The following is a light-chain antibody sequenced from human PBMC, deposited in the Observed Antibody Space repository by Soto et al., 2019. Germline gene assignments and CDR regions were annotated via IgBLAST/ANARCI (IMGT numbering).Light chain of an antibody. CDR2: EVT. J-gene: IGLJ1*01. CDR3: SSLTSGSIRV. Sequence: QSALTQPAPVSGSPGQSIAISCTGTSSDVGGYDYVSWYQQQPDKAPKLMIYEVTKRPSGVSNRLSGSKSGNTASLTISGLQAEDVADYYCSSLTSGSIRVFGPGTKVTV. V-gene: IGLV2-14*01. CDR1: SSDVGGYDY.